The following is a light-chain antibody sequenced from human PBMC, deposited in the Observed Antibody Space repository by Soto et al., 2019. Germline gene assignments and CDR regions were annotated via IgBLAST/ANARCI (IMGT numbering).Light chain of an antibody. V-gene: IGKV3-20*01. CDR2: GAS. J-gene: IGKJ3*01. CDR1: ETISSHY. CDR3: QNFGDSPFT. Sequence: EIVLMQSPDTLSLSPGERPTLSCRASETISSHYIAWYQQKPGQAPRLLIFGASTRATGIPDRFSGSWSGTDFTLTISRLEPEDFAVYYCQNFGDSPFTFGPGTKVDIK.